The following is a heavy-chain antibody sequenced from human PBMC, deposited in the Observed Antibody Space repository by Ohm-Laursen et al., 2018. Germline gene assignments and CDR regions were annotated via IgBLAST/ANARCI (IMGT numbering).Heavy chain of an antibody. D-gene: IGHD1-20*01. J-gene: IGHJ3*02. CDR3: ARHLNWNPSDAFDI. V-gene: IGHV4-39*01. Sequence: PGTLSLTCTVSGGSISSGSFSWGWIRQPPGKGLEWIGDISYSGSTYYNPSLKSRLTISVDTSKNQFSLKLSSVTAADTAVYYCARHLNWNPSDAFDIWGQGTMGTVSS. CDR2: ISYSGST. CDR1: GGSISSGSFS.